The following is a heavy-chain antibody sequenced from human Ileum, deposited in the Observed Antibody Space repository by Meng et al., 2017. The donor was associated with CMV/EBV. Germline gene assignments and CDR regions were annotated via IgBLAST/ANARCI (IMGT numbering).Heavy chain of an antibody. V-gene: IGHV7-4-1*02. CDR1: GDACMPYG. CDR2: INTNTGNP. J-gene: IGHJ4*02. D-gene: IGHD2-21*01. CDR3: TRGGEVHSAKFDY. Sequence: KTSGDACMPYGINWGREAPGQRLKWMGWINTNTGNPTYAQDFTGRFVFSLDTSVSTAYLQISGLRAGDTAVYYCTRGGEVHSAKFDYWGQGTLVTVSS.